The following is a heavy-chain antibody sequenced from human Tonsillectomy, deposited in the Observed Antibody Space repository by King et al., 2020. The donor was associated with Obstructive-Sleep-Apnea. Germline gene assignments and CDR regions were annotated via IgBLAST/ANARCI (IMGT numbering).Heavy chain of an antibody. CDR2: IYNTGST. CDR1: GGSISSYS. Sequence: VQLQESGPGLVKPSETLSLTCTVSGGSISSYSWTWIRQPPGKGLEWIGYIYNTGSTNYNPSLKSRVTISIDTSKNQFSLKLSSVTAADTAGYYCARVWSTVVTNDAFDIWGQGTMVTVSS. CDR3: ARVWSTVVTNDAFDI. V-gene: IGHV4-59*01. D-gene: IGHD4-23*01. J-gene: IGHJ3*02.